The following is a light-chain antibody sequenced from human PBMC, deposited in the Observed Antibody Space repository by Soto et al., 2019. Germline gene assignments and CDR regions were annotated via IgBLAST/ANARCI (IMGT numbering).Light chain of an antibody. CDR2: GTF. Sequence: EIVLTQSPGTLSLSPGERATLSCRASQSVSSNYLAWYQQKPGQAPRLLIYGTFSRATGIPDRFSGSGSGTDFTLTISRLEPEDFAVYYCQQYGSSPPVTFGGGTKVEIK. V-gene: IGKV3-20*01. CDR3: QQYGSSPPVT. J-gene: IGKJ4*01. CDR1: QSVSSNY.